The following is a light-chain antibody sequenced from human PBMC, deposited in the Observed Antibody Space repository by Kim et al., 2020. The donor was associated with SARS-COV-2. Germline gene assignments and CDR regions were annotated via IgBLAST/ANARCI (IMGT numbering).Light chain of an antibody. CDR2: DVT. J-gene: IGLJ3*02. CDR1: NSDVGGYNY. V-gene: IGLV2-14*01. Sequence: QSALTQPASVSGSPGQSITISCTGTNSDVGGYNYVAWYQQHPGKAPKIMIYDVTKRPSGVSSRFSGSKSGNTASLTISGLQAEDEADYYCSSYTRSGTLVFGGGTQLTVL. CDR3: SSYTRSGTLV.